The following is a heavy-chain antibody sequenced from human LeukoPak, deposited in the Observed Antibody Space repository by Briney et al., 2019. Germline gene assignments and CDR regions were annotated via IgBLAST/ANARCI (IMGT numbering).Heavy chain of an antibody. J-gene: IGHJ4*02. CDR1: GFTVSSNY. Sequence: GGSLRLSCAASGFTVSSNYMSWVRQAPGKGLEWDSVIYRGGSTYYADSVKGRFTISRDNSKNTLYLQMNSLRAEDTAVYYCAREFASMAGHFDYWGQGTLVTVSS. V-gene: IGHV3-53*01. CDR2: IYRGGST. D-gene: IGHD2/OR15-2a*01. CDR3: AREFASMAGHFDY.